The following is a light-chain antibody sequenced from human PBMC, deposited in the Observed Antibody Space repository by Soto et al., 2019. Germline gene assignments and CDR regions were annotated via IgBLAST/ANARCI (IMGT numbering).Light chain of an antibody. J-gene: IGKJ1*01. CDR1: QTINSW. Sequence: DIQMTQSPSTLSASVGDRVTITCRASQTINSWLAWYQQKPGKAPKVLIFDASSLKTGVPSRFSGSGSGTEFTLTINNLQPDDFATYYCQQYDSYSSGPFGQGTRVEIK. CDR2: DAS. CDR3: QQYDSYSSGP. V-gene: IGKV1-5*01.